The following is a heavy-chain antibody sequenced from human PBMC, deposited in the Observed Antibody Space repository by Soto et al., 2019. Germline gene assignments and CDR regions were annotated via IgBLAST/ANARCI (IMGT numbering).Heavy chain of an antibody. J-gene: IGHJ5*02. CDR1: GYTFTSYG. V-gene: IGHV1-18*01. CDR2: ISAYNGNT. D-gene: IGHD3-9*01. Sequence: ASVKVSCKASGYTFTSYGISWVRQAPGQGLEWMGWISAYNGNTNYAQKLQGRVTMTTDTSTSTAYMELRSLRSDDTAVYYCARDDYDILTGYWGTFDPRGQGTPVTVSS. CDR3: ARDDYDILTGYWGTFDP.